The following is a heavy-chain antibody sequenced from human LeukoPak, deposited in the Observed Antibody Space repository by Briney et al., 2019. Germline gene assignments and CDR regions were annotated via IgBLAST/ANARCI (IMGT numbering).Heavy chain of an antibody. Sequence: GESLKISCKGSGYGFTSYWIGWVRQMPGKGLEWMGIIYPGDSDTRYSPSFQGQVTISADKSISTAYLQWSSLKASDTAMYYCARHGDSSGYLTLPFDYWGQGTLVTVSS. V-gene: IGHV5-51*01. CDR1: GYGFTSYW. D-gene: IGHD3-22*01. J-gene: IGHJ4*02. CDR2: IYPGDSDT. CDR3: ARHGDSSGYLTLPFDY.